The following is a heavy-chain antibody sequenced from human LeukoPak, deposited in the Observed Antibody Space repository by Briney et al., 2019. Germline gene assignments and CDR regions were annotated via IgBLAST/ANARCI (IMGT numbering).Heavy chain of an antibody. CDR3: ARGLDDY. J-gene: IGHJ4*02. Sequence: PSETLSLTCTVSGGSISSYYWSWIRQPPGKGLEWIGTVYSSGSTFYNPSLKSRVTISVDTSKNQFSLNLNSMTAADTAVYYCARGLDDYWGQGTLVTVSS. D-gene: IGHD1-1*01. V-gene: IGHV4-4*08. CDR2: VYSSGST. CDR1: GGSISSYY.